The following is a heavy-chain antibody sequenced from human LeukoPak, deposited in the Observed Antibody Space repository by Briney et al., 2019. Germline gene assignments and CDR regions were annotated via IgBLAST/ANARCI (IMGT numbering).Heavy chain of an antibody. CDR3: ATGDQVGATRLLDY. V-gene: IGHV1-24*01. CDR1: GYTLTELS. Sequence: ASVKVSCKVSGYTLTELSMHWVRQAPXXGXXWMGGFDPEDGETIYAQKFQGRVTMTEDTSTDTAYMELSSLRSEDTAVYYCATGDQVGATRLLDYWGQGTLVTVSS. CDR2: FDPEDGET. J-gene: IGHJ4*02. D-gene: IGHD1-26*01.